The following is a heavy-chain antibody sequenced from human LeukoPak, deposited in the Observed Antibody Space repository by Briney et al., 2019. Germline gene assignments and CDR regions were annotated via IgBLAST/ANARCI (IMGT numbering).Heavy chain of an antibody. Sequence: SVKVSCKASGGIFSTSAIIWVRQAPGHGLEWMGGISPISETPNYALRFQGRVTITRDESTATAYMELTSLRSDDTAVYYCASGYYYGSSSYYHTGYLDHWAQGTLVTVSS. J-gene: IGHJ4*02. D-gene: IGHD3-10*01. CDR3: ASGYYYGSSSYYHTGYLDH. CDR2: ISPISETP. CDR1: GGIFSTSA. V-gene: IGHV1-69*05.